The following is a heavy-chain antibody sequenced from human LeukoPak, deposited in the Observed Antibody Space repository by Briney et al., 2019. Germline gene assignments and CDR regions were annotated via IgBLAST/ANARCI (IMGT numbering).Heavy chain of an antibody. J-gene: IGHJ4*02. CDR1: GYTFTSYG. D-gene: IGHD3-9*01. Sequence: ASVKVSCKASGYTFTSYGISWVRQAPGQGLEWMGWISAYNGNTNYAQKLQGRVTMTTDTSTSTAYMELRSLRSDDTAVYYCARVTLRYFDWLVTRGFDYWGQGTLVTVSS. CDR3: ARVTLRYFDWLVTRGFDY. CDR2: ISAYNGNT. V-gene: IGHV1-18*01.